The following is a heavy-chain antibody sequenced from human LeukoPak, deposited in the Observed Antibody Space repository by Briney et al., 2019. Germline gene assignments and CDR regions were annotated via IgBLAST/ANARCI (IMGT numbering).Heavy chain of an antibody. J-gene: IGHJ4*02. V-gene: IGHV3-9*01. D-gene: IGHD6-19*01. CDR1: GFTFDDYA. Sequence: PGGSLRLSCAASGFTFDDYAMHWVRQAPGKGLEWVSGISWNSGSIGYADSVKGRFTISRDNAENSLYLQMNSLRAEDTALYYCAKDSSIAVAGNFDYWGQGTLVTVSS. CDR3: AKDSSIAVAGNFDY. CDR2: ISWNSGSI.